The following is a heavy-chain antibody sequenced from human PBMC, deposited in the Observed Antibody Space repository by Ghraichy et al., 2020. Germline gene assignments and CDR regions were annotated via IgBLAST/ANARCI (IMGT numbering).Heavy chain of an antibody. V-gene: IGHV4-39*01. CDR3: ASSGSSLGEYYFDY. CDR1: GCSISSSSYY. Sequence: SETLSLTCTVSGCSISSSSYYWGWIRQSPGKGLEWIGSIYYSGSTYYNPSLKSRVTISVDTSKNQFSLKVRSVTAADTAVYNCASSGSSLGEYYFDYWGQGTLVTVSS. J-gene: IGHJ4*02. D-gene: IGHD1-26*01. CDR2: IYYSGST.